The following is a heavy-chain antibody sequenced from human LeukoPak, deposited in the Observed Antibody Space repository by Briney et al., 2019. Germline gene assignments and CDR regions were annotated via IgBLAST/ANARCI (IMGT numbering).Heavy chain of an antibody. CDR2: ISSSGSTI. CDR1: GFTFSSYE. D-gene: IGHD3-16*01. J-gene: IGHJ4*02. Sequence: PGGSLRLSCAASGFTFSSYEMNWVRQAPGKGLEWVSYISSSGSTIYYADSVKGRFTISRDNSKNTLYLQMNSLRAEDTAVYYCARGGAYDYVWGSQIYWGQGTLVTVSS. CDR3: ARGGAYDYVWGSQIY. V-gene: IGHV3-48*03.